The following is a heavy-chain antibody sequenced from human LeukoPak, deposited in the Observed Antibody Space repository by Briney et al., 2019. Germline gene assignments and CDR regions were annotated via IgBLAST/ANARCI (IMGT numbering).Heavy chain of an antibody. CDR1: GFTFSSYA. V-gene: IGHV3-30*14. CDR2: ISYDGSNK. J-gene: IGHJ3*02. Sequence: GGSLRLSCAASGFTFSSYAMHWVRQAPGKGLEWVAVISYDGSNKYYADSVKGRFTISRDNSKNTLYLQMNSLRAEDTAVYYCARALADCSGGSCYSYDAFDIWGQGTMVTVSS. D-gene: IGHD2-15*01. CDR3: ARALADCSGGSCYSYDAFDI.